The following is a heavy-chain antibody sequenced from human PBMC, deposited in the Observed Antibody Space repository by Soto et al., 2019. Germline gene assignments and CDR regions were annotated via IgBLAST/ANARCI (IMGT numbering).Heavy chain of an antibody. J-gene: IGHJ6*02. Sequence: QVQLVQSGAEVKKPGSSVKVSCKASGGTFSSYAINWVRQAPGQGLEWMGGIIPILGTAGYAQKFQGRVTISADECTSRADMQLRSLSSENTAVYYCASRITGSPKYCYGVDVWGQGTTVTVSS. CDR2: IIPILGTA. D-gene: IGHD1-20*01. CDR1: GGTFSSYA. V-gene: IGHV1-69*12. CDR3: ASRITGSPKYCYGVDV.